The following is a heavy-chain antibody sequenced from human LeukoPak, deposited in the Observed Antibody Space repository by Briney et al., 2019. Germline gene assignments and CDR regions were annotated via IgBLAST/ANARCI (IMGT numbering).Heavy chain of an antibody. V-gene: IGHV1-2*02. CDR3: AGGGGIANNWFDP. J-gene: IGHJ5*02. CDR2: INPNSGGT. CDR1: VYTFTFYY. Sequence: ASVNVSCTASVYTFTFYYMYWVRQAPGQGLEWMGWINPNSGGTNYAQKFQGRVTMTRDTSISTAYMELSRLRSEDTAVYYCAGGGGIANNWFDPWGQGTLVTVSS. D-gene: IGHD6-13*01.